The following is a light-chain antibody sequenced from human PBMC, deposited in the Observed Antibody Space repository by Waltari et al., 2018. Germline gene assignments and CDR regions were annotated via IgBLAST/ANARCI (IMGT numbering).Light chain of an antibody. CDR2: HTS. V-gene: IGKV3-20*01. J-gene: IGKJ1*01. CDR1: QTVSIY. CDR3: QHYKSLPVS. Sequence: IVLTQSPGTLSLSTGERATLSCRASQTVSIYLAWYQQKPGQAPRLLIYHTSTRATGIPDRFSGSGSGTDFSLTISGLEPEDFAVYYCQHYKSLPVSFGQGTRVEIK.